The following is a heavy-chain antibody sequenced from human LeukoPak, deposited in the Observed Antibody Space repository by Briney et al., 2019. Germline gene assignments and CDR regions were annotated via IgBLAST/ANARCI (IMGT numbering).Heavy chain of an antibody. CDR3: ARPYCTTTSCYSPVDS. Sequence: PGGSLRLSCAASGFTFSSFWMTWVRQAPGKGLEWVATIEQDGSDKYYVDSVKGRFTISRDNAKNSLYLQINSLRAEDTAVYYCARPYCTTTSCYSPVDSWGQGTLVTVSS. CDR1: GFTFSSFW. J-gene: IGHJ4*02. V-gene: IGHV3-7*04. D-gene: IGHD2-2*01. CDR2: IEQDGSDK.